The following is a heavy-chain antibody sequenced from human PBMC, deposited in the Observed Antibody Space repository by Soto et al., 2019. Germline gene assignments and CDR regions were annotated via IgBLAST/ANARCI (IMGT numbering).Heavy chain of an antibody. CDR2: ISSSSSTI. V-gene: IGHV3-48*01. J-gene: IGHJ5*02. D-gene: IGHD6-19*01. Sequence: EVQLVESGGGLVQPGGSLRLSCAASGFTFSSYSMNWVRQAPGKGLEWVSYISSSSSTIYYADSVKGRFTISRDTAKNSLYRQMNSLRAEDTAVYYCARETQWLNWFDPWGQGTLVTVSS. CDR1: GFTFSSYS. CDR3: ARETQWLNWFDP.